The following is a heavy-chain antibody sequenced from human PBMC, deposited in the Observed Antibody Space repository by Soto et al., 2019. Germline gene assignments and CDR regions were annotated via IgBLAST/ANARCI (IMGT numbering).Heavy chain of an antibody. CDR1: GVSMSSSSDY. J-gene: IGHJ4*02. D-gene: IGHD6-6*01. V-gene: IGHV4-39*01. CDR3: ARNSLMTTLEARPWKFEY. CDR2: INYRGYT. Sequence: SETLSLTCSVSGVSMSSSSDYWGWIRQSPGQGLEWIGAINYRGYTDYNTALRRRITISVDTSKNEISLKLNSVTAADTSVYYCARNSLMTTLEARPWKFEYWGQGILVTVSS.